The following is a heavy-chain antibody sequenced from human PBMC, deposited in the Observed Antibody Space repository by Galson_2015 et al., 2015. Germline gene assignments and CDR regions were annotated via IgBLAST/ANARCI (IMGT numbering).Heavy chain of an antibody. Sequence: SLRLSCAASGFTFSSYTMSWVRQAPGKGLEWVSAISGGGVSTYDADPVKGRFTISRDNSKKMLFLQMNSLRAEDTALYYCAKPFESGSYYSGFDYWGQGTLVPVSS. CDR3: AKPFESGSYYSGFDY. V-gene: IGHV3-23*01. D-gene: IGHD1-26*01. J-gene: IGHJ4*02. CDR2: ISGGGVST. CDR1: GFTFSSYT.